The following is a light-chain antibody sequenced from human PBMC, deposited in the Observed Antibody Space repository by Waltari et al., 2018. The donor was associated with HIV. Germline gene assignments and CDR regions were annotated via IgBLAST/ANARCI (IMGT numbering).Light chain of an antibody. CDR2: DVS. CDR1: SSDVGGYDY. CDR3: CSYAGSYSYV. J-gene: IGLJ1*01. Sequence: QSALTQPRSVSGSPGQSVTISCTGPSSDVGGYDYVSWYQQRPDKAPKLMIFDVSKRPSGVPDRFSGSKSGNTASLTISGLQAEDEADYYCCSYAGSYSYVFGIGTRVTVL. V-gene: IGLV2-11*01.